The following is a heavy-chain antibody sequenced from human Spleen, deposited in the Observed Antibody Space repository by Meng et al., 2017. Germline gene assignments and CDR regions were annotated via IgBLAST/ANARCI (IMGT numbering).Heavy chain of an antibody. Sequence: HHQLWHRELLKPSEPLPPASRFVGGSFSVNYGSRIRQPHGRGLEWIGEINHSGSTNYNPSLESRATISVDTSQNNLSLKLGSVTAADSAVYYCARGPTTMAHDFDYWGQGTLVTVSS. J-gene: IGHJ4*02. CDR2: INHSGST. CDR1: GGSFSVNY. D-gene: IGHD4-11*01. CDR3: ARGPTTMAHDFDY. V-gene: IGHV4-34*01.